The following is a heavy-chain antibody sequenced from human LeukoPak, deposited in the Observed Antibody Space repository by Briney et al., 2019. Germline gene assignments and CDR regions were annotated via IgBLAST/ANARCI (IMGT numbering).Heavy chain of an antibody. D-gene: IGHD1-1*01. CDR1: GYIFTNYA. J-gene: IGHJ4*01. Sequence: PGGSLRLSCEASGYIFTNYAMHWVRQAPGQGLEWMSIISNRGDATFYAHTLKGRFTITRDNSKNTLYLQMGSLRAEDTAIYYCAKAPPYTKFFDYWGQGTLRTVSS. CDR2: ISNRGDAT. CDR3: AKAPPYTKFFDY. V-gene: IGHV3-23*01.